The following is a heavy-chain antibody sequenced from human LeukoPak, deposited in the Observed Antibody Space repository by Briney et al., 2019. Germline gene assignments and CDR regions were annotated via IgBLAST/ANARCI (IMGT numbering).Heavy chain of an antibody. D-gene: IGHD7-27*01. CDR3: ARGTGDRGFDY. CDR2: ISPGSSSI. CDR1: GFTFSDYG. Sequence: GSSLRLSCEASGFTFSDYGMNWVRQAPGKGLEWVSYISPGSSSISYPDSVKGRFTISRDNAKNSLYLQMNSLTAEDTAVYYCARGTGDRGFDYWGQGTLVTVSS. V-gene: IGHV3-48*01. J-gene: IGHJ4*02.